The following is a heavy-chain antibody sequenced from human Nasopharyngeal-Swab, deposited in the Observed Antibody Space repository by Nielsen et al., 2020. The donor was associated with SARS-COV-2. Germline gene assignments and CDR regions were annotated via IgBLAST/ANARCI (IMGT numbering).Heavy chain of an antibody. CDR3: ARDQRSGWFDAFDI. CDR2: IYYSGST. V-gene: IGHV4-59*01. J-gene: IGHJ3*02. Sequence: WIRQRPVKGLEWIGYIYYSGSTNYNPSLKSRVTISVDTSKNQFSLKLSSVTAADTAVYYCARDQRSGWFDAFDIWGQGTMVTVSS. D-gene: IGHD6-19*01.